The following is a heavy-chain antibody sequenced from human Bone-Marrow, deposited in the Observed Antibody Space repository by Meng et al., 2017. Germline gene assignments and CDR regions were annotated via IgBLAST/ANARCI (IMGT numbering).Heavy chain of an antibody. CDR1: GYTFTTYA. V-gene: IGHV1-3*01. CDR3: AREADGATFDY. Sequence: QVQFVQSGAEVKKPGASVKVSCKASGYTFTTYAMHWVRQAPGQGLEWMGWINAGNGNRKYSQKFLGRVTITRDTSASTAYMELSSLRSEDTAVYYCAREADGATFDYWGQGTLVTVSS. CDR2: INAGNGNR. D-gene: IGHD1-26*01. J-gene: IGHJ4*02.